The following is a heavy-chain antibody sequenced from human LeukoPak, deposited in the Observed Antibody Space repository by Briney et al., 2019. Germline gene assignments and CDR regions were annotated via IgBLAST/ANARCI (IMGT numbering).Heavy chain of an antibody. V-gene: IGHV2-5*01. D-gene: IGHD2/OR15-2a*01. CDR2: IYWNDDK. CDR3: AHIEYCSTTSCPRFDY. J-gene: IGHJ4*02. CDR1: GFSLTTYAVG. Sequence: SGPTLVKPTQTLTLTCTFSGFSLTTYAVGVGWIRQPPGKALEWLAFIYWNDDKRYSPSLRSRLSITKDTSKNQVVLTMANMDPVDTATYYCAHIEYCSTTSCPRFDYWGQGTLVTVSS.